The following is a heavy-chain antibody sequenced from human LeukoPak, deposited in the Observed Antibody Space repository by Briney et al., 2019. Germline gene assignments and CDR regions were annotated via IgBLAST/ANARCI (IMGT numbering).Heavy chain of an antibody. Sequence: SETLSLTCTVSGGSISSLYWSWIRQPAGKGLEWIGRIYSSGSPNYNPSLKSRATMSVDTSKNQFSLKLRSVTAADTAVYYCAREGGGPRWLDPWGQGTLVTVSS. CDR1: GGSISSLY. D-gene: IGHD6-25*01. J-gene: IGHJ5*02. V-gene: IGHV4-4*07. CDR3: AREGGGPRWLDP. CDR2: IYSSGSP.